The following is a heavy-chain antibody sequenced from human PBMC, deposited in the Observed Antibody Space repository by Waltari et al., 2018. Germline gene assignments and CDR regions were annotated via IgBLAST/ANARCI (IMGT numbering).Heavy chain of an antibody. D-gene: IGHD6-13*01. J-gene: IGHJ3*02. CDR3: ARDRSSSSWADAFDI. Sequence: QVQLQESGPGLVKPSETLSLTCTVSGGSISSYYWSWIRQPPGKGLEWIGYIYYSGSTNYNPSLKSRVTISVDTSKSQFSLKLSSVTAADTAVYYCARDRSSSSWADAFDIWGQGTMVTVSS. V-gene: IGHV4-59*01. CDR1: GGSISSYY. CDR2: IYYSGST.